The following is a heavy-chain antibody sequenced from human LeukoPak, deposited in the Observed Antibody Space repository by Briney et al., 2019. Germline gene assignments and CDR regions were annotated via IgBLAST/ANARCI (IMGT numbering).Heavy chain of an antibody. CDR2: INSDGSST. Sequence: PGGSLRLSCAASGFTFSSYWMHWVRQAPGKGLVWVSRINSDGSSTSYADSVKGRFTISRDNSKNTPYLQMNSLRAEDTAVYYCPRGDWETPFDPWGQGTLVTVSS. D-gene: IGHD1-26*01. CDR3: PRGDWETPFDP. V-gene: IGHV3-74*01. CDR1: GFTFSSYW. J-gene: IGHJ5*02.